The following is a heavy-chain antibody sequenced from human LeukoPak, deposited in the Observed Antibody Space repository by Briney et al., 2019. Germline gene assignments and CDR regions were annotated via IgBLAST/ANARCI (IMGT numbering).Heavy chain of an antibody. Sequence: PGGSLRLSCAASGFTFSVYEMNWVRQAPGKGLEWLSYISDSGRTIYYADSVNGRFTISRDNGKNSVYLQMNSLRVEDTAIYFCGRGSHYFDFWGQGTLVTVSS. J-gene: IGHJ4*02. CDR3: GRGSHYFDF. CDR2: ISDSGRTI. CDR1: GFTFSVYE. V-gene: IGHV3-48*03.